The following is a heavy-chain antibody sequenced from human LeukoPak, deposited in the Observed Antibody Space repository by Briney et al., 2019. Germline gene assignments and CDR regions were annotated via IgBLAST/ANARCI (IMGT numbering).Heavy chain of an antibody. V-gene: IGHV4-59*01. D-gene: IGHD6-13*01. CDR1: GGSLNSYF. CDR2: IYYSGST. CDR3: ASGEQQLAYYFDY. J-gene: IGHJ4*02. Sequence: SETLSLTCTVSGGSLNSYFWTWIRQPPGKGLEWIGYIYYSGSTNYNPSLKSRVTISVDTSKNQFSLKLSSVTAADTAVYYCASGEQQLAYYFDYWGQGTLVTVSS.